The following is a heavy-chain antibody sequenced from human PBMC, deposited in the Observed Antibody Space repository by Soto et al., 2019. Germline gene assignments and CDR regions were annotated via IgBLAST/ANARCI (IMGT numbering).Heavy chain of an antibody. CDR1: GGPISSYY. D-gene: IGHD3-10*02. J-gene: IGHJ4*02. V-gene: IGHV4-59*01. Sequence: PSETLSLTCTVSGGPISSYYWSWIRQPPGKGLEWIGYIYYSGSTNYNPSLKSRVTISVDTSKSQFSLNLSSVTAADTAVYYCARASMYGDYDYWGQGTLVTVSS. CDR2: IYYSGST. CDR3: ARASMYGDYDY.